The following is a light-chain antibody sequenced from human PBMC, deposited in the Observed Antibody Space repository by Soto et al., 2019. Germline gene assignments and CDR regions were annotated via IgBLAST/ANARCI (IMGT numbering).Light chain of an antibody. CDR3: HQRNK. CDR2: GAS. Sequence: EIVMTQSAATLSVSPGETTRLSCRASQSINSDVAWYQQKVGQTPRLLIHGASTRATGIAARFSGSRSGTDFTLTISSLEPEDFGVYFCHQRNKFGQGTRLEIK. V-gene: IGKV3-11*01. J-gene: IGKJ5*01. CDR1: QSINSD.